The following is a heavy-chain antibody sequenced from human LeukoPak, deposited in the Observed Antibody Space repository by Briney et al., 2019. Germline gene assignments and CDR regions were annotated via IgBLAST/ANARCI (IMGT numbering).Heavy chain of an antibody. Sequence: PSETLSLTCTVSGGSISSSTNHWGWIRQPPGKGLEWIGCIYYSGGSTYYNQSLESRVAVSVDTYKCQFSLKLSSVTAADTAVYYCARETKTFYFDSSAYYPYYFDSWGQGTLVTVSS. V-gene: IGHV4-39*02. J-gene: IGHJ4*02. CDR3: ARETKTFYFDSSAYYPYYFDS. CDR1: GGSISSSTNH. D-gene: IGHD3-22*01. CDR2: IYYSGGST.